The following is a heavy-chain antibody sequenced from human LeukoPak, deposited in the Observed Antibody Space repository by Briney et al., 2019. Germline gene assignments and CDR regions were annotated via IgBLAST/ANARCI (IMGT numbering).Heavy chain of an antibody. CDR1: GFTFSSYA. J-gene: IGHJ6*03. D-gene: IGHD6-13*01. Sequence: GGSLRLSRAASGFTFSSYAMHWVRQAPGKGLEWVAVISYDGSNKYYADSVKGRFTISRDNSKNTLYLQMNSLRAEDTAVYYCRTGYSSSWYQSGYYYYMDVWGKGTTVTVSS. V-gene: IGHV3-30*04. CDR3: RTGYSSSWYQSGYYYYMDV. CDR2: ISYDGSNK.